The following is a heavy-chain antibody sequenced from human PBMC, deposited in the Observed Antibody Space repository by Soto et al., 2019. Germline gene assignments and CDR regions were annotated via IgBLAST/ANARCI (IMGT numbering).Heavy chain of an antibody. Sequence: ASVKVSCKASGYTFTSYDINWVRQATGQGLEWMGWMNPNSGNTGYAQKFQGRVTMTRNTSISTAYMELSSLRSEDTAVYYCARVLAREWLRLSPYFQHWGQGTLVTVSS. CDR1: GYTFTSYD. D-gene: IGHD5-12*01. V-gene: IGHV1-8*01. CDR2: MNPNSGNT. J-gene: IGHJ1*01. CDR3: ARVLAREWLRLSPYFQH.